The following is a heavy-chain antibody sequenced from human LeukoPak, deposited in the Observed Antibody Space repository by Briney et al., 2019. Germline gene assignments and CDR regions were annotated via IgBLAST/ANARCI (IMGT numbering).Heavy chain of an antibody. Sequence: GGSLRLSCAASGFTFSSYAMSWVRQAPGKGLEWVSAISGSGGSTYYADSVKGRFTISRDNSKNTLYLQMNSLRAEDTAVYYCAETLGYSYGNYFDYWGQGTLVTVSS. V-gene: IGHV3-23*01. D-gene: IGHD5-18*01. CDR1: GFTFSSYA. J-gene: IGHJ4*02. CDR3: AETLGYSYGNYFDY. CDR2: ISGSGGST.